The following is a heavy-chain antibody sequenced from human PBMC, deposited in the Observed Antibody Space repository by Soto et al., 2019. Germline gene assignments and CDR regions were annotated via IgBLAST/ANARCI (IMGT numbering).Heavy chain of an antibody. CDR2: VFWDDDK. D-gene: IGHD3-10*01. CDR1: GFSLSASGVG. V-gene: IGHV2-5*02. Sequence: QITMRESGPTLVKPTQTLTLTCSFSGFSLSASGVGVGWIRQPPGKALEWLALVFWDDDKFYSPPLQSRLTITKDTSKNQVVLTVTNIDPVDTATYYCAHGSPDGSFDVWGQGTMVTVSS. CDR3: AHGSPDGSFDV. J-gene: IGHJ3*01.